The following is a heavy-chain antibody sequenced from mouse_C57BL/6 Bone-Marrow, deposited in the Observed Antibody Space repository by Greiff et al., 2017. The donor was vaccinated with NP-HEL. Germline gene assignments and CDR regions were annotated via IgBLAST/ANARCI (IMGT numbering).Heavy chain of an antibody. CDR1: GYTFTSYW. CDR3: ARWLLPYYFDY. V-gene: IGHV1-64*01. D-gene: IGHD2-3*01. CDR2: IHPNSGST. Sequence: QVQLQQPGAELVMPGASVKLSCKASGYTFTSYWMHWVKQRPGQGLEWIGMIHPNSGSTNYNEKFKSKATLTVDKSSSTAYMQLSSLTSEDSAVYYCARWLLPYYFDYWGQGTTLTVSS. J-gene: IGHJ2*01.